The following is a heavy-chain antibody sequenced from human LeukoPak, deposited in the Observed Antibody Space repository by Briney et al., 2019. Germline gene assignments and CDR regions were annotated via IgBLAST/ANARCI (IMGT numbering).Heavy chain of an antibody. J-gene: IGHJ6*02. CDR1: GGSISSSNW. V-gene: IGHV4-4*02. CDR3: ARDQTDCSTTSCYKFHYGLDV. D-gene: IGHD2-2*02. Sequence: PSETLSLTCAVSGGSISSSNWWSWVRQPPGKGLEWIGEIYHSGSTNYNPSLKGRVTISVDKSKNQFSLKLSSVTAADTAVYYCARDQTDCSTTSCYKFHYGLDVWGQGTTVTVSS. CDR2: IYHSGST.